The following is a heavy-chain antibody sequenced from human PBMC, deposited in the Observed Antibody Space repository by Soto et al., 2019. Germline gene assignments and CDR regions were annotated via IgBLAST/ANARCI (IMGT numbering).Heavy chain of an antibody. V-gene: IGHV4-39*01. CDR1: GGSISSSSYY. D-gene: IGHD3-22*01. CDR2: IYYSGST. J-gene: IGHJ6*02. CDR3: ARRGRGTYYYASSGHKDV. Sequence: PSETLSLTCTVSGGSISSSSYYWGWIRQPPGKGLEWIGSIYYSGSTYYNPSLKSRVTISVDTSKNQFSLKLSSVTAADTAVYYCARRGRGTYYYASSGHKDVWGQGTTVTVSS.